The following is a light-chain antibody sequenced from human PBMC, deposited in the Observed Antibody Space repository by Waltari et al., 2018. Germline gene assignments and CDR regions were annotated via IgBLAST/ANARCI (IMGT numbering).Light chain of an antibody. CDR2: RNN. Sequence: QSVLTQPPSASGTPGQRVSIPRSGSSSNLGSNYLYWYQQLPGAAPKLLIYRNNQRPSGVPDRFSASKYGTSASLAISGLRSEDEAVYYCAAWDESHYVFGPGTKVTVL. J-gene: IGLJ1*01. CDR1: SSNLGSNY. CDR3: AAWDESHYV. V-gene: IGLV1-47*01.